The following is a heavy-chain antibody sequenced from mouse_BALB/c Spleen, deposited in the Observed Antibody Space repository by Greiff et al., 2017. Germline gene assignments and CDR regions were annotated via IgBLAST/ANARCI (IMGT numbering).Heavy chain of an antibody. D-gene: IGHD1-1*01. CDR1: GFSLTGYG. CDR2: IWGDGST. V-gene: IGHV2-6-7*01. CDR3: ARGYYYGSSWYFDV. Sequence: VQLVESGPGLVAPSQSLSITCTVSGFSLTGYGVNWVRQPPGKGLEWLGMIWGDGSTDYNSALKSRLSISKDNSKSQVFLKMNSLQTDDTARYYCARGYYYGSSWYFDVWGAGTTVTVSS. J-gene: IGHJ1*01.